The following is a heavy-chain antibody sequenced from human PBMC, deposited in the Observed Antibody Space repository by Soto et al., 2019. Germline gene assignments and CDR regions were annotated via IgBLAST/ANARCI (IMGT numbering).Heavy chain of an antibody. Sequence: QVQLQESGPRLVKPSETLSLTCTVSDDFISSYYWNWIRQPAAKGLEWIGRVSTSGATNYNPSLESRVTMSVDTSKKQFSLKLTSVTAADTAVYFCARADYEILTGSYAMDVWGQGTTVTVSS. CDR2: VSTSGAT. CDR1: DDFISSYY. V-gene: IGHV4-4*07. CDR3: ARADYEILTGSYAMDV. D-gene: IGHD3-9*01. J-gene: IGHJ6*02.